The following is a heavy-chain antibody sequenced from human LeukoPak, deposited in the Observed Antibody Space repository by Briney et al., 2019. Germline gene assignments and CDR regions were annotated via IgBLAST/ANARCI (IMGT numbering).Heavy chain of an antibody. D-gene: IGHD6-25*01. CDR1: SGSINIGLYD. J-gene: IGHJ6*03. CDR3: ARETEHIYSPSCGVYAPYYYIDA. Sequence: SETLSLTCTVASGSINIGLYDWAWILQPAWRGLEGIGLTSNSGSTTCNSTLRSRGTITMDTSTNSISLKVTSVTAADTAIYYCARETEHIYSPSCGVYAPYYYIDAWGNGTPVTVSS. CDR2: TSNSGST. V-gene: IGHV4-61*02.